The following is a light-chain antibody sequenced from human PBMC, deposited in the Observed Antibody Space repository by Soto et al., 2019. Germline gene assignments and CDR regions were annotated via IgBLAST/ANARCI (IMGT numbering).Light chain of an antibody. V-gene: IGKV1-6*02. CDR3: LQDYNYPRT. J-gene: IGKJ1*01. Sequence: AIQLTQSPSSLSASVGDRVTITCRASQEISGYLAWYQQTPGKAPKLLIYGVSTLQDGVSSRFSGRGSWTDFSLTISSLQPEDFATYYCLQDYNYPRTFGQGTKVEIK. CDR1: QEISGY. CDR2: GVS.